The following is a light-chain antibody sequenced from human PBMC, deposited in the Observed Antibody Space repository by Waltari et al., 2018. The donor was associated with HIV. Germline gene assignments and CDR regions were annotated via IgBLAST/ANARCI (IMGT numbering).Light chain of an antibody. CDR2: AAS. Sequence: DIQMTQSPSSLSASVGARVTISCRASQNIGNYVNWYQQKPGEAPQFLLSAASTLQSGVPSWFSVSGSGTDFTLCISSLQPEDFATYYCQQSYITPLTFGPGTKVDVK. CDR1: QNIGNY. J-gene: IGKJ3*01. CDR3: QQSYITPLT. V-gene: IGKV1-39*01.